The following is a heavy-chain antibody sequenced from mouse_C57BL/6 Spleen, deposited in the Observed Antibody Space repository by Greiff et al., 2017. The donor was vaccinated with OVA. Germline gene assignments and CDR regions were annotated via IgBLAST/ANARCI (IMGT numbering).Heavy chain of an antibody. CDR2: ISYDGSN. CDR1: GYSITSGYY. D-gene: IGHD4-1*01. CDR3: AILTAAY. Sequence: DVKLQESGPGLVKPSQSLSLTCSVTGYSITSGYYWNWIRQFPGNKLEWMGYISYDGSNNYNPSLKNRISITRDTSKNQFFLKLNSVTTEDTATYYCAILTAAYWGQGTLVTVSA. V-gene: IGHV3-6*01. J-gene: IGHJ3*01.